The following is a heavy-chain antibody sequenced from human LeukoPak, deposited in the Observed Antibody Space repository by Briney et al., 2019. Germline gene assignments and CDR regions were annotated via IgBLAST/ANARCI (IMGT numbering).Heavy chain of an antibody. D-gene: IGHD3-22*01. V-gene: IGHV4-59*08. CDR3: ARRYYYDSSGYYSYWYFDL. Sequence: PETLSLTCTVSGGSISSYYWSWIRQPPGKGLEWIGYIYYSGSTNYNPSLKSRVTISVDTSKNQFSLKLSSVTAADTAVYYCARRYYYDSSGYYSYWYFDLWGRGTLVTVSS. J-gene: IGHJ2*01. CDR1: GGSISSYY. CDR2: IYYSGST.